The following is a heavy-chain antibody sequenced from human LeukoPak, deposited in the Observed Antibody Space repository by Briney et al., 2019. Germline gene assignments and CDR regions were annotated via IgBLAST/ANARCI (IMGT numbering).Heavy chain of an antibody. Sequence: GGSLRLSCAASGFTFSSYWMSWVRQAPGKGLEWVANIKEDGSAKYYVDSVKGRFTISRDNAKNSLYLQMNSLRAEDTAVYYCARPRDGGYDYRNWFDPWGQGTLVTVSS. CDR3: ARPRDGGYDYRNWFDP. J-gene: IGHJ5*02. D-gene: IGHD5-12*01. CDR2: IKEDGSAK. CDR1: GFTFSSYW. V-gene: IGHV3-7*01.